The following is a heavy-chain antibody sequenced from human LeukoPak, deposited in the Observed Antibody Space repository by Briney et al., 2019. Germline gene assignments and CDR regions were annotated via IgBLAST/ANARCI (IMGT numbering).Heavy chain of an antibody. D-gene: IGHD3-10*01. CDR3: ASGEYYYYYYMDV. V-gene: IGHV4-59*01. J-gene: IGHJ6*03. CDR1: GGSISSYY. Sequence: SETLSLTCTVSGGSISSYYWSWIRQPPGKGLEWIGYIYYSGSTNYNPSLRSRVTISVDTSKNQFSLKLSSVTAADTAVYYCASGEYYYYYYMDVWGKGTTVTVSS. CDR2: IYYSGST.